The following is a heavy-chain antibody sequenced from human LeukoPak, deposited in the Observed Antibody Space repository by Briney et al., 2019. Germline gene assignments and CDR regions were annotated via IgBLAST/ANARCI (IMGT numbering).Heavy chain of an antibody. CDR2: ISGSGGST. V-gene: IGHV3-23*01. D-gene: IGHD3-22*01. Sequence: GGSLRLSCAASGFTFSSYAMSWVRQAPGKGLEWVSAISGSGGSTYYADSVKGRFTISRDNSKNTLYLQMSSLRAEDTAVYYCAKAVVITTASYYFDYRGQGTLVTVSS. CDR1: GFTFSSYA. CDR3: AKAVVITTASYYFDY. J-gene: IGHJ4*02.